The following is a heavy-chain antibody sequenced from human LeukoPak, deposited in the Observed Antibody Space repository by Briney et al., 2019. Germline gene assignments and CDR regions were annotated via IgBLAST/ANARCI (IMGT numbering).Heavy chain of an antibody. CDR2: INPTSGDT. CDR3: ARGDGDGPARRAFDI. Sequence: ASVKVSCKASGYTFTGYYIHWVRQAPGQGLEWMGWINPTSGDTYYEQKFQGRVTLTRDTTISTAYMELSSMRSDDTAVYYCARGDGDGPARRAFDIWGQGTTVTVSS. D-gene: IGHD7-27*01. J-gene: IGHJ3*02. V-gene: IGHV1-2*02. CDR1: GYTFTGYY.